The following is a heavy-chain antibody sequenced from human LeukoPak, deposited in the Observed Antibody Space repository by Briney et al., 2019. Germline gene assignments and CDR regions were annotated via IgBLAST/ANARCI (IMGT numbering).Heavy chain of an antibody. J-gene: IGHJ4*02. CDR1: GFTFSSYG. CDR2: ISYDGSNK. D-gene: IGHD3-22*01. CDR3: AKDEERYYYDSSGHWGYFDY. Sequence: GGSLRLSCAASGFTFSSYGMHWVRQAPGKGLEWVAVISYDGSNKYYADSVKGRFTISRDNSKNTLYLQMNSLRAEDTAVYYCAKDEERYYYDSSGHWGYFDYWGQGTLVTVSS. V-gene: IGHV3-30*18.